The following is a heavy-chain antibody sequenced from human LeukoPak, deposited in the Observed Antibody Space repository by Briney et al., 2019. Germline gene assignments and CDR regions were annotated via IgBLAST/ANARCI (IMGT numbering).Heavy chain of an antibody. Sequence: GASVKVSCKASGYTFTGYYMHWVRQAPGQGLEWMGWINPNSGGTNYAQKFQGRVTMTRDTSISTAYMELSRLRSDDTAVYYCARDQAYSSSWYYYYYYMDVWGKGTTVTVSS. D-gene: IGHD6-13*01. J-gene: IGHJ6*03. V-gene: IGHV1-2*02. CDR2: INPNSGGT. CDR3: ARDQAYSSSWYYYYYYMDV. CDR1: GYTFTGYY.